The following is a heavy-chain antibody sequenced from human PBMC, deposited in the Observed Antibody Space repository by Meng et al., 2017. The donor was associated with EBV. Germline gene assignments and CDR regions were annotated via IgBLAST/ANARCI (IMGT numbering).Heavy chain of an antibody. D-gene: IGHD6-19*01. CDR2: INPNSGGT. Sequence: QGRLVRSGAEVMSPGASVKVSCKASGYTFTGYYMPCVRQTLGQGLEWMGRINPNSGGTNYAQKFQGRVTMTRDTSISTAYMELSRLRSDDTAVYYCARVGIAVAGTRDYWGQGTLVTVSS. CDR3: ARVGIAVAGTRDY. J-gene: IGHJ4*02. CDR1: GYTFTGYY. V-gene: IGHV1-2*06.